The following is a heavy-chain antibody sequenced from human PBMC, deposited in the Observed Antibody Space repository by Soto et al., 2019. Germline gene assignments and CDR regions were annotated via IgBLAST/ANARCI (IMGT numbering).Heavy chain of an antibody. CDR3: ARPQGSGWRFNALDF. D-gene: IGHD6-19*01. CDR2: IIPMFGTA. Sequence: SVKVSCKASGGTFGRNAINWVRQAPGQGLEWMGGIIPMFGTANHAQKFRDRIVITADESTNTAYLELSSLRYEDTAIYYCARPQGSGWRFNALDFWGQGTVVTVSS. CDR1: GGTFGRNA. V-gene: IGHV1-69*13. J-gene: IGHJ3*01.